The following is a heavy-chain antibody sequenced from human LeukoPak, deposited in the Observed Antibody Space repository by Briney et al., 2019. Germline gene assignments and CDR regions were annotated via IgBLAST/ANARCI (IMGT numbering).Heavy chain of an antibody. CDR2: TSHDESNK. J-gene: IGHJ4*02. V-gene: IGHV3-30-3*01. D-gene: IGHD6-13*01. CDR1: RISLRSYS. CDR3: AKGDAAGAYRTDF. Sequence: GGSLRLSCVASRISLRSYSVHWVRQAPGKGLEWVALTSHDESNKKYADSVRGRCTISRDNSRDTVFLQLSNLRHEDTAVYYCAKGDAAGAYRTDFWGPGTRVTVSS.